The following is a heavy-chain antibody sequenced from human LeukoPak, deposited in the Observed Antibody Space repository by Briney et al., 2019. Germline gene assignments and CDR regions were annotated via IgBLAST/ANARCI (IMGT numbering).Heavy chain of an antibody. CDR2: IKQDGSEK. V-gene: IGHV3-7*01. CDR3: AIIGCYRGVCAFDI. CDR1: GFTFSSYW. Sequence: GGSLRLSCAASGFTFSSYWMSWVRQAPGKGLEWVANIKQDGSEKYYVDPVKGRFTISRDNAKNSLYLQMNSLRAEDTAVYYCAIIGCYRGVCAFDIWGQGTMVTVSS. J-gene: IGHJ3*02. D-gene: IGHD2-21*01.